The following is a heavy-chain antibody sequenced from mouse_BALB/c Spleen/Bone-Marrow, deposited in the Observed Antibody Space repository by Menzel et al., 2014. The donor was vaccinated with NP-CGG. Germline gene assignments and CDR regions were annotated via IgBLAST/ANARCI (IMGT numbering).Heavy chain of an antibody. CDR1: GYSFTSYW. V-gene: IGHV1-61*01. Sequence: VQLQQSGAELVRPGASVKLSCKASGYSFTSYWMNWVKQRPGQGLGWIGMIHPSDSETRLNQKFKDKATLNVDKSSNTAYMHLSSLTSEDSAVYYCARTFQPRRAMDYWGQGSSVTVSS. CDR3: ARTFQPRRAMDY. CDR2: IHPSDSET. D-gene: IGHD6-1*01. J-gene: IGHJ4*01.